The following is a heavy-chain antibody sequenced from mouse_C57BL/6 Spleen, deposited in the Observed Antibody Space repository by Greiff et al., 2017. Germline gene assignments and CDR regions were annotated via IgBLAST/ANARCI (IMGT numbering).Heavy chain of an antibody. V-gene: IGHV2-2*01. Sequence: QVQLQQSGPGLVQPSQSLSITCTVSGFSLTSYGVHWVRQSPGKGLEWLGVIWRGGSTDYDAAFISSMSISKDNYKSQVFSRMHSLQADYTAIYYCASLYDYAWLAYWGQGTLVTVSA. CDR3: ASLYDYAWLAY. CDR2: IWRGGST. D-gene: IGHD2-4*01. J-gene: IGHJ3*01. CDR1: GFSLTSYG.